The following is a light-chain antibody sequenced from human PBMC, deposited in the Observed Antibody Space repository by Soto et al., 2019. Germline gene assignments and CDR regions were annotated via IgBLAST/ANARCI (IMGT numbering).Light chain of an antibody. J-gene: IGKJ1*01. CDR1: LSLLHSNGYNY. V-gene: IGKV2-28*01. Sequence: DIVMTQSPLSLPGPPGEPASISCRSSLSLLHSNGYNYLDWYLQKSGQSPQLRIYLGSNRSSGVPDRFSGSGSGTDFTLKISRVEAEDAGVYYCMQPLQSWTFGQGTKVDIK. CDR3: MQPLQSWT. CDR2: LGS.